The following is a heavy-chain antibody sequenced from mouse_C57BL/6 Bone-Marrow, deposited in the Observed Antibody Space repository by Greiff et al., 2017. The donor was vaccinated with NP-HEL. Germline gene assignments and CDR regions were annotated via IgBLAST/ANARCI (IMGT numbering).Heavy chain of an antibody. J-gene: IGHJ1*03. V-gene: IGHV1-15*01. Sequence: VQLQQSGAELVRPGASVTLSCKASGYTFTDYEMHWVKQTPVHGLEWIGAIDPETGGTAYNQKFKGKAILTADKSSSTAYMELRSLTSEDSAVYYCTRRTVVAGDWYFDVWGTGTTVTVSS. CDR1: GYTFTDYE. CDR3: TRRTVVAGDWYFDV. CDR2: IDPETGGT. D-gene: IGHD1-1*01.